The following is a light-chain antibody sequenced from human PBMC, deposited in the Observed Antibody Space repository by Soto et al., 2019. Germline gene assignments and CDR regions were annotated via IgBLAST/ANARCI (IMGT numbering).Light chain of an antibody. CDR3: QQYDYSQGYT. J-gene: IGKJ2*01. CDR1: QSVSSNY. V-gene: IGKV3-20*01. CDR2: GAS. Sequence: EIVLTQSPGTLSLSPGERATLSCRASQSVSSNYLAWYQQKPGQPPRLLIYGASSRATGIPDRFSGSGSETDFTLTISRLEPEDFAVYYCQQYDYSQGYTFGQGTKLEIK.